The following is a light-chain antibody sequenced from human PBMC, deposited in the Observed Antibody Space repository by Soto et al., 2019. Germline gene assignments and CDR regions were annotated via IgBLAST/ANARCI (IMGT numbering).Light chain of an antibody. J-gene: IGKJ3*01. V-gene: IGKV3-20*01. Sequence: NVLTQSPGTLSLSPGERATLSCRASQSFSSNYLAWYQQKPGQAPRLLIHGASSRATGIPDRFSGSGSGTDFTLTISRLEPEDVAVYYCQQYGNSPRVTFGPGTKVDI. CDR3: QQYGNSPRVT. CDR1: QSFSSNY. CDR2: GAS.